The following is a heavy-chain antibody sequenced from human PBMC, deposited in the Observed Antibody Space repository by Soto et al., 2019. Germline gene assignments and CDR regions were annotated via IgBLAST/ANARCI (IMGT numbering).Heavy chain of an antibody. D-gene: IGHD3-22*01. CDR1: GGSISSYY. J-gene: IGHJ5*02. CDR2: IYYSGST. CDR3: AREVLGDYYDSSGYYVSGWFDP. Sequence: PSETLSLTCTVSGGSISSYYWSWIRRPPGKGLEWIGYIYYSGSTNYNPSLKSRVTISVDTSKNQFSLKLSSVTTADTAVYYCAREVLGDYYDSSGYYVSGWFDPWGQGTLVTVSS. V-gene: IGHV4-59*01.